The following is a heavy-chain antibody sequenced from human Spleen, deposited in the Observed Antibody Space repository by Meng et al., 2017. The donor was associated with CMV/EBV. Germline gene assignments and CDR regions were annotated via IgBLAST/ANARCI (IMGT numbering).Heavy chain of an antibody. D-gene: IGHD1-14*01. Sequence: DSVKVSCKASGYTFTSYDSNWVRQATGQGLEWMGWINPNSGNTGYAQKFQGRVTITRNTSIRTAHMELSSLRSEDTAVYYLARGRPADVWGQGTTVTVSS. V-gene: IGHV1-8*03. J-gene: IGHJ6*02. CDR1: GYTFTSYD. CDR3: ARGRPADV. CDR2: INPNSGNT.